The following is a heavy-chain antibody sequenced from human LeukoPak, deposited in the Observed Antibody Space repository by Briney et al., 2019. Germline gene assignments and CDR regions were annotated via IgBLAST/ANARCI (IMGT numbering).Heavy chain of an antibody. Sequence: GASVKVSCKPSGYTFATYSMHWVRQAPGQRLEWMGWVNAGNGITKPSQKFQGRVTMTRNTSISTAYMELSSLRSEDTAVYYCARGRGYCSGGSCLLDAFDIWGQGTMVTVSS. D-gene: IGHD2-15*01. CDR1: GYTFATYS. V-gene: IGHV1-3*01. CDR2: VNAGNGIT. J-gene: IGHJ3*02. CDR3: ARGRGYCSGGSCLLDAFDI.